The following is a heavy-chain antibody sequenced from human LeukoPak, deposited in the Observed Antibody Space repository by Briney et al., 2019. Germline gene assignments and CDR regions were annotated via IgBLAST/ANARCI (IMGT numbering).Heavy chain of an antibody. J-gene: IGHJ4*02. Sequence: GASVKVSCKASGYTFTSYGISWVRRAPGQGLEWMGCISAYNGNTNYAQKLQGRVTMTTDTSTSTAYMELRSLRSDDTAVYYCARVRDIVVVPAAFFDYWGQGTLVTVSS. V-gene: IGHV1-18*01. D-gene: IGHD2-2*01. CDR3: ARVRDIVVVPAAFFDY. CDR2: ISAYNGNT. CDR1: GYTFTSYG.